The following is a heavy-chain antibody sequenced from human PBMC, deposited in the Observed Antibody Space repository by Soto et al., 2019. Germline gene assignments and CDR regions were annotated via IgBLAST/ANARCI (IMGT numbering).Heavy chain of an antibody. J-gene: IGHJ4*02. CDR2: VSFDGTDQ. Sequence: QVQLVESGGGVVQPGTSLRLSCAVSGFTFRNSGMHWVRQAPGKGLEWVALVSFDGTDQHYADSVKGRFSISRDNFNNTLFLQRHSLRVEDTAVYYCAKTIHGDSTGAFDYWGLGTLVTVSS. CDR3: AKTIHGDSTGAFDY. V-gene: IGHV3-30*18. CDR1: GFTFRNSG. D-gene: IGHD2-21*02.